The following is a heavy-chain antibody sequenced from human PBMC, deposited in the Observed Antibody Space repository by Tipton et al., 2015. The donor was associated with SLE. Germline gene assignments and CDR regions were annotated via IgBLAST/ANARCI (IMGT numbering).Heavy chain of an antibody. CDR3: ARIEDFWSGRIDY. CDR1: GDSITNSNYN. CDR2: ISYSGDT. D-gene: IGHD3-3*01. Sequence: TLSLTCTVSGDSITNSNYNWGWIRQSPGKGLEWIGSISYSGDTNYNPSLMSRVTIPRDTSKNQFSLTLSFVTAADTAFYYCARIEDFWSGRIDYWGQGTLITVSS. V-gene: IGHV4-39*07. J-gene: IGHJ4*02.